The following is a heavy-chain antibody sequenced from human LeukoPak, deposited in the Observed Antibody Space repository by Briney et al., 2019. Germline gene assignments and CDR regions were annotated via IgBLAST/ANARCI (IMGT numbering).Heavy chain of an antibody. Sequence: SETLSLTCAVYGGSFSGYYWSWIRQPPGKGLEWIGEINHSGSTNYNPSLESRVTISVDTSKNQFSLKLSSVTAADTAVYYCARGQEVPVRRSSPYWYFDLWGRGTLVTVSS. D-gene: IGHD3-10*01. CDR1: GGSFSGYY. CDR3: ARGQEVPVRRSSPYWYFDL. V-gene: IGHV4-34*01. J-gene: IGHJ2*01. CDR2: INHSGST.